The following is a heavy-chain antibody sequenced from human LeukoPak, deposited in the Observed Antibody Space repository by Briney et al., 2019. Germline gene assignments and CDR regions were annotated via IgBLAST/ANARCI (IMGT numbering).Heavy chain of an antibody. V-gene: IGHV3-11*01. CDR2: ISSSGSTI. J-gene: IGHJ4*02. CDR1: GFTFSDYY. D-gene: IGHD3-10*01. Sequence: TGGSLRPSCAASGFTFSDYYMSWIRQAPGKGLEWVSYISSSGSTIYYADSVKGRFTISRDNAKNSLYLQMNSLRAEDTAVYYCARHHITGGVRGVIIPGFFYWGQGTLVTVSS. CDR3: ARHHITGGVRGVIIPGFFY.